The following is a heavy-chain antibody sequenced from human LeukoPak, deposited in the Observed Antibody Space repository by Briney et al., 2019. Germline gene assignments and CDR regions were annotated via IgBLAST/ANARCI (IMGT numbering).Heavy chain of an antibody. Sequence: GGSLRLSCAASGFTFSSYGMHWVRQAPGKGLEWLAVISYDGSNKYYADSVKGRFTISRDNSKNTLYLQMNSLRAEDTAVYYCARPDFWSGYYTGSGYYFDYWGQGTLVTVSS. J-gene: IGHJ4*02. V-gene: IGHV3-30*03. CDR2: ISYDGSNK. CDR3: ARPDFWSGYYTGSGYYFDY. D-gene: IGHD3-3*01. CDR1: GFTFSSYG.